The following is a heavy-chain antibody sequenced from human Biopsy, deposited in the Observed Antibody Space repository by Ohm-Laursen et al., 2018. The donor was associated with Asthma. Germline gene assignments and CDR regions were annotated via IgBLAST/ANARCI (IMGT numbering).Heavy chain of an antibody. CDR1: EFSVSSSY. V-gene: IGHV3-53*01. D-gene: IGHD1-26*01. CDR3: AKDKVGAANSYQYGMDV. J-gene: IGHJ6*02. CDR2: IYNDGRA. Sequence: SLRLSCTASEFSVSSSYMSWIRQAPGKGLEWVSVIYNDGRAYYADSVKGRFTVSRDNSKNTLFLQMNSLRVEDTAIYFCAKDKVGAANSYQYGMDVWGQGTTVTVSS.